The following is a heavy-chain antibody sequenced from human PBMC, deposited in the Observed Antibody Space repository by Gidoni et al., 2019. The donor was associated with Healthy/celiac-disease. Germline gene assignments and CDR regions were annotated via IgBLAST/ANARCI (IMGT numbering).Heavy chain of an antibody. V-gene: IGHV3-7*03. CDR1: GFTFSSYW. J-gene: IGHJ6*03. CDR2: IKQDGSEK. D-gene: IGHD3-10*01. CDR3: ARRGYYYGSGAYYYYMDV. Sequence: EVQLVESGGGLVQPGGSLRLSCAASGFTFSSYWMSWVRQAPGKGLEWVANIKQDGSEKYYVDSVKGRFTISRDNAKNSLYLQMNSLRAEDTAVYYCARRGYYYGSGAYYYYMDVWGKGTTVTVSS.